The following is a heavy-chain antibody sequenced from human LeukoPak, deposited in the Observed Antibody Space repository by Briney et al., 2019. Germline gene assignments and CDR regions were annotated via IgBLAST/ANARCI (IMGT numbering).Heavy chain of an antibody. J-gene: IGHJ5*02. CDR1: GFTFIDYA. V-gene: IGHV3-30*04. Sequence: PGGSLRLSCAASGFTFIDYAMHWVRQAPGKGLEWVAAISYDGNSKYYPYSVKGRFTISRDTSENMLYLQMNSLRIEDTAVYYCARGPIGLWFGETNWFDPWGQGTLVTVSS. CDR3: ARGPIGLWFGETNWFDP. D-gene: IGHD3-10*01. CDR2: ISYDGNSK.